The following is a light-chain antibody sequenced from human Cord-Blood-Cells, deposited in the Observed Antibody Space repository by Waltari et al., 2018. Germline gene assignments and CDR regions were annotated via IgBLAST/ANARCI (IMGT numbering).Light chain of an antibody. CDR2: DAS. J-gene: IGKJ4*01. V-gene: IGKV3-11*01. CDR3: QQRSNWLT. Sequence: EIVLTQSPATLSLSPGERATLSGRASQSVSSYLAWYQQKPGQAPRLLIYDASNRATGIPARLSGSVSGIDFTLTISRLEPEDFAVYYCQQRSNWLTFGGGTKVEIK. CDR1: QSVSSY.